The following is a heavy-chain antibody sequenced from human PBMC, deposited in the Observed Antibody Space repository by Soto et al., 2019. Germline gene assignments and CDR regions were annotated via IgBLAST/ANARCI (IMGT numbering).Heavy chain of an antibody. J-gene: IGHJ5*01. V-gene: IGHV4-4*02. CDR2: IYHSGTT. CDR1: GGSISSSSW. D-gene: IGHD3-3*01. CDR3: ARVVRFPGMRFDS. Sequence: SETLSLTCAVSGGSISSSSWWSWVRQPPGKGLEWIGEIYHSGTTNYNPSLKSRVTISVDKSKNHFSLKLSSVTAADTAVYYCARVVRFPGMRFDSWGQGTLATVYS.